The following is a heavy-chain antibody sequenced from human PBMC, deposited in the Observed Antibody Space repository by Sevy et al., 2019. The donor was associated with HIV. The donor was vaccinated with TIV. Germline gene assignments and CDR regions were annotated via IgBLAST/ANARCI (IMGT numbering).Heavy chain of an antibody. Sequence: SETLSLTCTVSGGSINNKAYYWAWIRQPPGKGLEWIGSMSYNGNSNYNPSLNCRVTISLDPSKNQFSLMLTLVTAADTAVYYCARRLAAAGGGNEYFQPWGQGTLVTVSS. V-gene: IGHV4-39*01. CDR2: MSYNGNS. CDR3: ARRLAAAGGGNEYFQP. D-gene: IGHD6-13*01. J-gene: IGHJ1*01. CDR1: GGSINNKAYY.